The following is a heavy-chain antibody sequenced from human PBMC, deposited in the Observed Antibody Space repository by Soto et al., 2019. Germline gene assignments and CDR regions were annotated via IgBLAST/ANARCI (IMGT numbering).Heavy chain of an antibody. J-gene: IGHJ5*02. CDR1: GGSISSSSYY. CDR3: ARHGTDYYGSPLTPEAYWFDP. D-gene: IGHD3-10*01. Sequence: SETLSLTCTVSGGSISSSSYYWGWIRQPPGKGLEWIGSIYYSGSTYYNPSLKSRVTISVDTSKNQFSLKLSSVTAADTAVYYCARHGTDYYGSPLTPEAYWFDPWGQGTLVTVSS. V-gene: IGHV4-39*01. CDR2: IYYSGST.